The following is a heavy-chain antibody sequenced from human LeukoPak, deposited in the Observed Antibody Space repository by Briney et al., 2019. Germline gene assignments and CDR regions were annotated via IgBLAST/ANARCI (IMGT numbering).Heavy chain of an antibody. J-gene: IGHJ4*02. CDR2: ISYDGSNK. CDR1: GFTFSSYG. V-gene: IGHV3-30*18. CDR3: AKVGGSGTTI. Sequence: GGSLRLSCAASGFTFSSYGMHWVRQAPSKGLEWVAVISYDGSNKYYADSVKGRFTISRDNSKNTLYLQMNSLRAEDTAVYYCAKVGGSGTTIWGQGTLVTVSS. D-gene: IGHD1-26*01.